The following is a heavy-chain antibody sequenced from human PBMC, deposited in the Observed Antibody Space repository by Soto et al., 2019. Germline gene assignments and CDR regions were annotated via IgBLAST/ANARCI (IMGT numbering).Heavy chain of an antibody. CDR3: ARVHSLRKGYFDL. Sequence: QVQLQESGPGLVKPSQTLSLTCTVSGGSISSGGYYWGWIRQHPGKGLEWIGYIYYSGSTYYNPCLKSRVTISVDTSKNQFSLKLSSVTAADTAVYYCARVHSLRKGYFDLWGRGTLVTVSS. CDR1: GGSISSGGYY. V-gene: IGHV4-31*03. D-gene: IGHD4-17*01. J-gene: IGHJ2*01. CDR2: IYYSGST.